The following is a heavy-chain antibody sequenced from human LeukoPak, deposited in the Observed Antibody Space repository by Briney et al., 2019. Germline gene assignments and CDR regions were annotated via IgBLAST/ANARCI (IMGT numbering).Heavy chain of an antibody. D-gene: IGHD4-23*01. Sequence: PSETLSLTCTVSGGSISSYYWSWIRQPPGKGLEWIGYIYYSGSTNYNPSLKSRVTISVDTSKNQFSLKLSSVTAADTAVYYCARGDYGGNPGDWFDPWGQGTLVTVSS. CDR3: ARGDYGGNPGDWFDP. J-gene: IGHJ5*02. CDR2: IYYSGST. V-gene: IGHV4-59*01. CDR1: GGSISSYY.